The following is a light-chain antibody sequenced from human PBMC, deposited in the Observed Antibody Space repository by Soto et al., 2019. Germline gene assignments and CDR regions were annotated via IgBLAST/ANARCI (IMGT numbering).Light chain of an antibody. V-gene: IGKV1-39*01. J-gene: IGKJ1*01. Sequence: DIQVTQSPSSLSASVGDRVTITCRASQRISRYLNLYRQKPGRAPNLLIYAASNLQSGVPSRFRGSGSETDFTLTISSLQPGNFATYYCHQRYSAPWTFGQGTKVEIK. CDR3: HQRYSAPWT. CDR2: AAS. CDR1: QRISRY.